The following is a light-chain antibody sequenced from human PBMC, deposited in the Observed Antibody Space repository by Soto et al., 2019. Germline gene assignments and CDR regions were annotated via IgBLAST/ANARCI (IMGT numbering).Light chain of an antibody. V-gene: IGLV2-11*01. CDR2: DVT. J-gene: IGLJ1*01. CDR3: YSYAGTYTFV. CDR1: SSDVGASNF. Sequence: QSALTQPPSVAGSPGQSVTISCTGTSSDVGASNFVSWYQQHPGKAPKLMMYDVTKRPSGVPARFSGSKSANTASLTISGLQAEDEADYYCYSYAGTYTFVFGSGTKLTVL.